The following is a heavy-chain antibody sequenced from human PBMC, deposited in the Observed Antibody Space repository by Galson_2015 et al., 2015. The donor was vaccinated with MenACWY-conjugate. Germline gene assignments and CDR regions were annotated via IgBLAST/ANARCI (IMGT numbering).Heavy chain of an antibody. Sequence: SVKVSCKASGGTFSSYAISWVRQAPGQGLECMGGFIPILGTANHAQKFQGRVTITADESTSTAYMELSSLRSEDTAVYYCGSAVVYYDSSGHDRGYYYLYYMDVWGKGTTVTVSS. D-gene: IGHD3-22*01. CDR3: GSAVVYYDSSGHDRGYYYLYYMDV. CDR1: GGTFSSYA. J-gene: IGHJ6*03. CDR2: FIPILGTA. V-gene: IGHV1-69*13.